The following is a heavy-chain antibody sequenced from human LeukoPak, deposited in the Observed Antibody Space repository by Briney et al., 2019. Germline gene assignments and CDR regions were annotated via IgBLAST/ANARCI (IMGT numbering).Heavy chain of an antibody. J-gene: IGHJ4*02. V-gene: IGHV3-23*01. CDR3: AKGIPVTAIRYFDY. Sequence: GGSLRLSCAASGFSFSSYAMSWVRQAPGKGLEWASAISGSGGSIYYADSVKGRFTISRDNSKNTLYLQMNSLRADDTAVYYCAKGIPVTAIRYFDYWGQGTLVTVSS. D-gene: IGHD2-21*02. CDR2: ISGSGGSI. CDR1: GFSFSSYA.